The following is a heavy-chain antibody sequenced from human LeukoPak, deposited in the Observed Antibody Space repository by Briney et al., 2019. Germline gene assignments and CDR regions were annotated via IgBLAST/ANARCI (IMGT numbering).Heavy chain of an antibody. CDR3: ARDNCRGGSCYPYYYYYAMDV. V-gene: IGHV1-69*04. Sequence: SVKVSCKASGGTFSSYAISWVRQAPGQGLEWMGRIIPILGIANYAQKFQGRVTITADKSTSTAYMELSSLRSEDTAVYYCARDNCRGGSCYPYYYYYAMDVWGQGTTVTVSS. CDR1: GGTFSSYA. CDR2: IIPILGIA. D-gene: IGHD2-15*01. J-gene: IGHJ6*02.